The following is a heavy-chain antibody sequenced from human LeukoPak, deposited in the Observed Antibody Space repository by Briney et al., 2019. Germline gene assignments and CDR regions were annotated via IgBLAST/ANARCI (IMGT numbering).Heavy chain of an antibody. V-gene: IGHV3-74*01. CDR1: GFTFCSYW. Sequence: GGSLRLSCAASGFTFCSYWMHWVRQAPGKGLVWVSRINSDGSSTSYADSVKGRFTISRDNAKNTLYLQMNSLRAEDTAVYYCTRDTLYCSGGYCYHDIWGQGTMVTVSS. J-gene: IGHJ3*02. CDR3: TRDTLYCSGGYCYHDI. CDR2: INSDGSST. D-gene: IGHD2-15*01.